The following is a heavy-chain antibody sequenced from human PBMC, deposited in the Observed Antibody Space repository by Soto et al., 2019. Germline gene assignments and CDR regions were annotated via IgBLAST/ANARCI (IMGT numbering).Heavy chain of an antibody. J-gene: IGHJ4*02. Sequence: SQTLSLTCAISGDSVSINSAAWNWIRQSPSRCLEWLGRTYYRSKWYNDYAVSVKSRITINPDTSKNQCYLQLNSVTPEDTAVYYCARSITRSDMRIDYWGQGTLVTVSS. CDR1: GDSVSINSAA. V-gene: IGHV6-1*01. CDR3: ARSITRSDMRIDY. D-gene: IGHD1-20*01. CDR2: TYYRSKWYN.